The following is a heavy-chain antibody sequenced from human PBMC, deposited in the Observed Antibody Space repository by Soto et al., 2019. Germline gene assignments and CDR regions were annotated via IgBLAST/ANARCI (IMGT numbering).Heavy chain of an antibody. J-gene: IGHJ6*02. Sequence: GGSLRLSCAASGFTFSSYAMHWVRQAPGKGLEWVAVISYDGSNKYYADSVKGRFTISRDNSKNTLYLQMNSLRAEDTAVYYCARVLPSDSHYYYYGMDVWGQGHTVTVSS. V-gene: IGHV3-30-3*01. CDR3: ARVLPSDSHYYYYGMDV. D-gene: IGHD2-2*01. CDR1: GFTFSSYA. CDR2: ISYDGSNK.